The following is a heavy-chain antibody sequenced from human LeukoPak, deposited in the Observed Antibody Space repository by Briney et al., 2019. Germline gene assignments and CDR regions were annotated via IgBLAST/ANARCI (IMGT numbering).Heavy chain of an antibody. D-gene: IGHD2-15*01. CDR3: ARGWLVRLLLRLSGKFDP. Sequence: ASVKVSCKASGYTFTSYYMHWVRQAPGQGLEWMGIINPSGGSTSYAQKFQGRVTITRDMSTSTVYMDLSSLRSEDTAVYYCARGWLVRLLLRLSGKFDPWGQGTLVTVSS. CDR2: INPSGGST. V-gene: IGHV1-46*01. CDR1: GYTFTSYY. J-gene: IGHJ5*02.